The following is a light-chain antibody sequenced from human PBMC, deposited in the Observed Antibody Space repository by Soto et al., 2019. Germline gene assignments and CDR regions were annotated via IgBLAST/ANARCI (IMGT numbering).Light chain of an antibody. Sequence: AIRMTHYPSSFSASTGDRVTVTCRASQGISSYLAWYQQKPGKAPKLLIYAASTLQSGVPSRFSGSGSGTDFTLTISSLQPEDFATYYCQQANSFPFTFGQGTRLEF. V-gene: IGKV1-8*01. CDR1: QGISSY. CDR3: QQANSFPFT. CDR2: AAS. J-gene: IGKJ5*01.